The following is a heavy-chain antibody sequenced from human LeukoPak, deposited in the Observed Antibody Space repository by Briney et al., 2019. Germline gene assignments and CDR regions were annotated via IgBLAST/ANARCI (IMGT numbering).Heavy chain of an antibody. V-gene: IGHV3-30*18. Sequence: PGRSPRLSCAASGFTFSSYGMHWVRQAPGKGLEWVAVISYDGSNKYFADSVKGRFTISRDNSKNTLYLQMNSLRAEDTAVYYCAKDQGSSWYSLNWFDPWGQGTLVTVSS. D-gene: IGHD6-13*01. CDR1: GFTFSSYG. CDR2: ISYDGSNK. CDR3: AKDQGSSWYSLNWFDP. J-gene: IGHJ5*02.